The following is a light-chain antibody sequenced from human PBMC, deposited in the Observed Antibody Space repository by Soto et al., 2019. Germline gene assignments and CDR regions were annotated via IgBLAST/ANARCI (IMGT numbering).Light chain of an antibody. V-gene: IGKV1-8*01. Sequence: AIRMTQATSSFSASTGDRFTITCRASQGISSYLAWYQQKPGKAPKLLIYAASTLQSGVPSRFSGSGSGTDFTLTISCLQSEDFATYYCQQYYSYPRTFGQGTMV. CDR2: AAS. CDR3: QQYYSYPRT. CDR1: QGISSY. J-gene: IGKJ1*01.